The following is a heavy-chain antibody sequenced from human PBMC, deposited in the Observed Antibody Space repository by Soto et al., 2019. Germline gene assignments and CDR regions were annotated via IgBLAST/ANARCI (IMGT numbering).Heavy chain of an antibody. CDR2: IWYDGSNK. Sequence: GGSLRLSCAASGFTFSSYGMHWVRQAPGKGLEWVAVIWYDGSNKYYADSVKGRFTISRDNSKNTLYLQMNSLRAEDTAVYYCARRYSSSWPFAYWGQGTLVTVSS. V-gene: IGHV3-33*01. D-gene: IGHD6-13*01. CDR1: GFTFSSYG. J-gene: IGHJ4*02. CDR3: ARRYSSSWPFAY.